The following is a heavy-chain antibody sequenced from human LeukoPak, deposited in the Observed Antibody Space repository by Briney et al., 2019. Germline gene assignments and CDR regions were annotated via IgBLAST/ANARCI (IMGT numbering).Heavy chain of an antibody. Sequence: PSETLSLTCAVSGGSISSSNWWSWVRQPPGKVLEWIGEIYHSGSTNYNPSLKSRVTISVDKSKNQFSLKLSSVTAADTAVYYCARVVVVTAMHWFDPWGQGTLVTVSS. V-gene: IGHV4-4*02. CDR3: ARVVVVTAMHWFDP. J-gene: IGHJ5*02. CDR2: IYHSGST. D-gene: IGHD2-21*02. CDR1: GGSISSSNW.